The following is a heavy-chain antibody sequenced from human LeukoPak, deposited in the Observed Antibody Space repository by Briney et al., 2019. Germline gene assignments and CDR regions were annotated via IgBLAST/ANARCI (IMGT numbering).Heavy chain of an antibody. J-gene: IGHJ4*02. D-gene: IGHD3-3*01. V-gene: IGHV4-34*01. CDR1: GGSFSGYY. CDR3: ARGRSYYDFWSGYYNGMYYFDY. Sequence: SETLSLTCAVYGGSFSGYYWSWIRQPPGKGLEWIGEINHSGSTNYNPSLKSRVTISVDTSKNQFSLKLSSVTAADTAAYYCARGRSYYDFWSGYYNGMYYFDYWGQGTLVTVSS. CDR2: INHSGST.